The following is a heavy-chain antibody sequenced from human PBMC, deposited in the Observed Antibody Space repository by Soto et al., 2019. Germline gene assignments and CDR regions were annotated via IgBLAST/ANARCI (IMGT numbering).Heavy chain of an antibody. D-gene: IGHD2-15*01. Sequence: EVQLVESGGGLVQPGGSLRLSCVASGFTFSRYWMTWVRQAPGKGLEWVANIKQDGSDTYYVDSVKGRFTISRDNAENSLYLQMNSLRAEDTAVYYCARDPVCSGGSCYDYWGQGTLVSVTS. CDR2: IKQDGSDT. CDR3: ARDPVCSGGSCYDY. J-gene: IGHJ4*02. CDR1: GFTFSRYW. V-gene: IGHV3-7*01.